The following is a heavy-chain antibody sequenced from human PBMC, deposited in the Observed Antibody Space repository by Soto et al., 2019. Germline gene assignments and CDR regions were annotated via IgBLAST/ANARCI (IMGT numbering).Heavy chain of an antibody. CDR1: GFTFDKNG. V-gene: IGHV3-9*01. D-gene: IGHD3-10*01. CDR2: ISWNSDII. Sequence: EVQLVESGGGLVQPGRSLRLSCAASGFTFDKNGMHWVRQAPGKGLEWVSGISWNSDIIGYADSVKGRFTISRDNAKNFLYLQLNSLRTEDTAFYYCTKDSRYWLDDFDCWGRGTLVTVSS. CDR3: TKDSRYWLDDFDC. J-gene: IGHJ4*02.